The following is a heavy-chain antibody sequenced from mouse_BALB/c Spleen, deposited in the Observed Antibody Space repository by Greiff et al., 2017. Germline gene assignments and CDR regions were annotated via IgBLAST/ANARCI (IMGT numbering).Heavy chain of an antibody. Sequence: EVKLQESGGGLVKPGGSLKLSCAASGFAFSSYDMSWVRQTPEKRLEWVAYISSGGGSTYYPDTVKGRFTISRDNAKTTLYLQMSSLKSEDTAMYYCARVRRYFDVWGAGTTVTVSS. D-gene: IGHD2-14*01. CDR1: GFAFSSYD. V-gene: IGHV5-12-1*01. CDR3: ARVRRYFDV. CDR2: ISSGGGST. J-gene: IGHJ1*01.